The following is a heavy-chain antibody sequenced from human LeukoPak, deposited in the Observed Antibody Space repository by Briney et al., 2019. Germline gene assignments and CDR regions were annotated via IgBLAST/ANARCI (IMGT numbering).Heavy chain of an antibody. J-gene: IGHJ5*02. CDR3: ARQVADGESGIYPKNWFYP. CDR1: GGSISSYY. V-gene: IGHV4-4*09. D-gene: IGHD1-26*01. Sequence: SETLSLTCTVSGGSISSYYWSWIRQPPGKGLEWIGYIYTSGSTNYNPSLKSRVTISVDTSKNQFSLKLSSVTAADTAVYYCARQVADGESGIYPKNWFYPWGQGTLGTVSS. CDR2: IYTSGST.